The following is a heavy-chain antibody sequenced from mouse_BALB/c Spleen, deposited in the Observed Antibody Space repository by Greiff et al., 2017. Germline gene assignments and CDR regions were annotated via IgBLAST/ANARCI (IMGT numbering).Heavy chain of an antibody. Sequence: EVNVVESGGGLVQPGGSRKLSCAASGFTFSSFGMHWVRQAPEKGLEWVAYISSGSSTIYYADTVKGRFTISRDNPKNTLFLQMTSLRSEDTAMYYCARSPYYRYDGGYAMDYWGQGTSVTVSS. J-gene: IGHJ4*01. D-gene: IGHD2-14*01. CDR1: GFTFSSFG. V-gene: IGHV5-17*02. CDR2: ISSGSSTI. CDR3: ARSPYYRYDGGYAMDY.